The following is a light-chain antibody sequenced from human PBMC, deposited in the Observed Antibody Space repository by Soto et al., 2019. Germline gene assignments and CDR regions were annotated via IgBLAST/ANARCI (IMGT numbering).Light chain of an antibody. V-gene: IGKV1-39*01. Sequence: DIHMTQSPSSLSASVGDTVTITCRASQRISTYLNWYQQKPGKAPKLLIYGASTLQGGVPSRFSGSGSGTDFTLTISSLQPEDFATYYCQQSYTTSITFGQGTRLEIK. J-gene: IGKJ5*01. CDR2: GAS. CDR3: QQSYTTSIT. CDR1: QRISTY.